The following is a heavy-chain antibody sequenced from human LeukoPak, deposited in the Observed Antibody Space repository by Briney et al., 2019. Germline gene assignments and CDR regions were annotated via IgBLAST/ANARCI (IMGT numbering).Heavy chain of an antibody. Sequence: SETLSLTRTVSGGSISSYYWSWIRQPAGKGLEWIGRFYTSGSTNYNPSLKSRVTMSVDTSKNQFSLKLSSVTAADTAVYYCARGRYYDGSGYSLDYWGQGTLVTVSS. CDR1: GGSISSYY. V-gene: IGHV4-4*07. D-gene: IGHD3-22*01. J-gene: IGHJ4*02. CDR2: FYTSGST. CDR3: ARGRYYDGSGYSLDY.